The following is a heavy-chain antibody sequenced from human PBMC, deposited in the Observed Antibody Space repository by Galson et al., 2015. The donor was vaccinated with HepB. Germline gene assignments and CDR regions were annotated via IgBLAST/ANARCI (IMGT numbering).Heavy chain of an antibody. CDR1: GFTFSSYS. CDR2: ISSSSSTI. J-gene: IGHJ4*02. V-gene: IGHV3-48*02. CDR3: ARGEGIYYGSGSYHDY. D-gene: IGHD3-10*01. Sequence: SLRLSCAASGFTFSSYSMNWVRQAPGKGLEWVSYISSSSSTIYYADSVKGRFTISRDNAKNSLYLQMNSLRDEDTAVYYCARGEGIYYGSGSYHDYWGQGTLVTVSS.